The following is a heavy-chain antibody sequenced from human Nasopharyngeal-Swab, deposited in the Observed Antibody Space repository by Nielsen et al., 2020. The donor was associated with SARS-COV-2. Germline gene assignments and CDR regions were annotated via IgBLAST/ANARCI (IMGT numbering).Heavy chain of an antibody. V-gene: IGHV3-23*01. J-gene: IGHJ4*02. CDR3: ALPTWALRSFDLLLHF. CDR2: VTSSGSST. D-gene: IGHD3-9*01. Sequence: GESLKISCAASGFAFSNYAMSWVRQAPGKGLEWVSTVTSSGSSTYYADSVKGRFTISRDNSKNTLYLQMGSLRAEDTAVYYCALPTWALRSFDLLLHFWGQGTLVTVSS. CDR1: GFAFSNYA.